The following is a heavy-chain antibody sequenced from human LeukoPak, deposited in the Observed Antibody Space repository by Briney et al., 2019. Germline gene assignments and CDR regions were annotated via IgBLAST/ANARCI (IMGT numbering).Heavy chain of an antibody. CDR1: GGSTSSDY. J-gene: IGHJ2*01. D-gene: IGHD3-16*01. V-gene: IGHV4-59*08. CDR3: ARLKLGAYFDL. Sequence: SETLSLTCTISGGSTSSDYWSWIRQSPGKGLEWVGYVYNSGDTGKNPSLKSRVTILLDTSKNQCSLKLTSVSAADTAVYYCARLKLGAYFDLWGRGTLVTVSS. CDR2: VYNSGDT.